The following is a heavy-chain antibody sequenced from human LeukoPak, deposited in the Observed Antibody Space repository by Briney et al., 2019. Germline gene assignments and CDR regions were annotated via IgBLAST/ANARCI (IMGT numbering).Heavy chain of an antibody. CDR2: ISPSGDIT. CDR1: GFTFSSYW. V-gene: IGHV3-74*01. D-gene: IGHD3-22*01. Sequence: GGSLRLSCAASGFTFSSYWMHWVRQAPGKGLVWVSGISPSGDITYYADSVKGRFTISRDNAKNTLNLQMNSLRAEDTAVYYCARDLGQYYDTSDNWFDPWGQGTLVTVSS. CDR3: ARDLGQYYDTSDNWFDP. J-gene: IGHJ5*02.